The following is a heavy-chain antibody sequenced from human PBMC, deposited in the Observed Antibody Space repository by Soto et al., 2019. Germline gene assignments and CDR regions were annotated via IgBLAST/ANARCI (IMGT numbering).Heavy chain of an antibody. J-gene: IGHJ6*02. D-gene: IGHD4-17*01. V-gene: IGHV4-31*03. CDR2: IYYSGST. CDR3: ARGSDTVTTSYYYYGMDV. CDR1: GGSISSGGYH. Sequence: SETLPLTCTVSGGSISSGGYHWSWIRQHPGKGLEWIGYIYYSGSTYYNPSLKSRVTISVDTSKNQFSLKLRSVTAADTAVYYCARGSDTVTTSYYYYGMDVWGQGTTVTVSS.